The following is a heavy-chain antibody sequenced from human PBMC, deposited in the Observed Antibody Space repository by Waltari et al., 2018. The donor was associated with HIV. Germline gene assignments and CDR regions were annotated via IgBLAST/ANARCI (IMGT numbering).Heavy chain of an antibody. V-gene: IGHV3-48*01. CDR2: ISSSSSTI. D-gene: IGHD6-13*01. Sequence: EVQLVESGGGLVQPGGSLRLSCAASGFTFSSYSMNWVRQAPGKGLEWGSYISSSSSTIYYADSVKGRFTISRDNAKNSLYLQMNSLRAEDTAVYYCAREAGSSLRGFNMDVWGQGTTVTVSS. CDR1: GFTFSSYS. J-gene: IGHJ6*02. CDR3: AREAGSSLRGFNMDV.